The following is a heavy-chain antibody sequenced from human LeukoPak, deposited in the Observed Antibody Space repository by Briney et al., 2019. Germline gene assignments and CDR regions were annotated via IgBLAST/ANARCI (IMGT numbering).Heavy chain of an antibody. D-gene: IGHD3-16*01. Sequence: PGGSLRLSCAASGFTFSSYSMNWVRQAPGKGLEWVSYISSSSSTIYYADSVKGRFTISRDNAKNSLYLQMNSLRAEDTAVYYCATFGIDDTPDYWGQGTLVTVSS. CDR3: ATFGIDDTPDY. J-gene: IGHJ4*02. CDR2: ISSSSSTI. CDR1: GFTFSSYS. V-gene: IGHV3-48*04.